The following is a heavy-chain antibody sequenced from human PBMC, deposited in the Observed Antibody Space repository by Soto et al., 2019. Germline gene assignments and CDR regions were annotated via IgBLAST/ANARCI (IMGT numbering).Heavy chain of an antibody. CDR2: IYHSGST. D-gene: IGHD2-15*01. CDR3: ARARCSGGSCHTYNWFDP. CDR1: GGSISSGGYC. V-gene: IGHV4-30-2*01. J-gene: IGHJ5*02. Sequence: SETLSLTCAVSGGSISSGGYCWSWIRKPPGKGLEWIGYIYHSGSTYYNPSLKSRVTISVDRSKNQFSLKLSSVTAADTAVYYCARARCSGGSCHTYNWFDPWGQGILVTVSS.